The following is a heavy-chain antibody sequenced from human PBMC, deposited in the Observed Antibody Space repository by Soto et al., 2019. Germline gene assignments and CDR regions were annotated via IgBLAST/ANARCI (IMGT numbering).Heavy chain of an antibody. V-gene: IGHV1-69*02. D-gene: IGHD3-3*01. CDR1: GGTFSSYT. CDR3: ARGGVDFPSAFDI. J-gene: IGHJ3*02. Sequence: SVKVSCKASGGTFSSYTISWVRQAPGQGLEWMGRIIPILGIANYAQKFQGRVTITADKSTSTAYMELSSLRSEDTAVYYCARGGVDFPSAFDIWGQGTMVTVSS. CDR2: IIPILGIA.